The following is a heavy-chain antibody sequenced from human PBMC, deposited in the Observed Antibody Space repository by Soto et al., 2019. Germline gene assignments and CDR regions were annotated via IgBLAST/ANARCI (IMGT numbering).Heavy chain of an antibody. Sequence: ASETLSLTCAVYGGSFSGYYWSWIRQPPGRGPEWIGYIYYTGKTNYKPSLKSRVTMSVDTSKNQFSLRLSSVTAADTAVYFCATQRVEAAGLGVSWGQGTLVTVSS. CDR1: GGSFSGYY. V-gene: IGHV4-59*01. CDR2: IYYTGKT. CDR3: ATQRVEAAGLGVS. J-gene: IGHJ5*02. D-gene: IGHD6-13*01.